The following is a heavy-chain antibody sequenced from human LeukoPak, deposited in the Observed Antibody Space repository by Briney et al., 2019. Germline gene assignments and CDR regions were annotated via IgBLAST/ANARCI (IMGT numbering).Heavy chain of an antibody. V-gene: IGHV3-21*01. Sequence: GSLRLSCAASGFTFSSYRMNWVRQAPGKGLEWVSSISSSSSYIYYADSVKGRFTISRDNAKNSLYLQMNSLRAEDTAVYYCARVSGVIAAAGTIDYWGHGTLVTVSS. CDR2: ISSSSSYI. CDR3: ARVSGVIAAAGTIDY. CDR1: GFTFSSYR. D-gene: IGHD6-13*01. J-gene: IGHJ4*01.